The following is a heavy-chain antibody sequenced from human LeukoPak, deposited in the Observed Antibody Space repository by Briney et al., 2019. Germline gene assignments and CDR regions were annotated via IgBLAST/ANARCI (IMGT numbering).Heavy chain of an antibody. CDR1: GFTFSSYS. D-gene: IGHD3-10*01. CDR2: ISSSSSYI. J-gene: IGHJ4*02. Sequence: TGGSLRLSCAASGFTFSSYSMNWVRQAPGKGLEWVSSISSSSSYIYYADSVKGRFTISRDNAKNSLYLQMNSLRAEDTAVYYCATGSQIREADYWGQGTLVTVSS. V-gene: IGHV3-21*04. CDR3: ATGSQIREADY.